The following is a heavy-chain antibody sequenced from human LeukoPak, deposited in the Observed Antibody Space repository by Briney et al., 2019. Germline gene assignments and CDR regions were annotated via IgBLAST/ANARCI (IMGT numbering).Heavy chain of an antibody. Sequence: SETLSLTYTVSGGSISSYYWSWIRQPPGKGLEWVGYIYYSGSTNYNPSLKSRVTISVDTSKNQFSLKLSSVTAADTAVYYCARDTGGSGSYYNWFDPWGQGTLVTVSS. J-gene: IGHJ5*02. CDR1: GGSISSYY. V-gene: IGHV4-59*01. D-gene: IGHD3-10*01. CDR2: IYYSGST. CDR3: ARDTGGSGSYYNWFDP.